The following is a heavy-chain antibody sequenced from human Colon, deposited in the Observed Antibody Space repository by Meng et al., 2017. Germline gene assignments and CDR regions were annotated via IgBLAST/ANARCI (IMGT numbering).Heavy chain of an antibody. CDR2: IFHSGST. Sequence: QVQLQESGPGLVKPSGTLSLTCDVSGGSINSSDWWSWVRQPPGKGLEWIAEIFHSGSTNYKSSLKSRATISVDTSKNQFSLKLNSVTAADTAVYYCAAIFGLGPGYWGQGTLVTVSS. V-gene: IGHV4-4*02. CDR3: AAIFGLGPGY. J-gene: IGHJ4*02. CDR1: GGSINSSDW. D-gene: IGHD3-3*01.